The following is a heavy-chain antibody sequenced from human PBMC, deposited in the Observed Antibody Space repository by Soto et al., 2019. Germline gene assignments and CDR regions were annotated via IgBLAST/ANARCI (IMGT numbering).Heavy chain of an antibody. Sequence: QVQLQESGPGLVEPSGTLSLTCAASGVSISSNNWWTWVRQPPGKGLEWIGEIYRSGNTHYNPSLKSRVTISVGESKNQFSLKLTSVTAADTAVYYCAPSAAATDDFDYWGQGTLVTVSS. CDR2: IYRSGNT. D-gene: IGHD6-13*01. J-gene: IGHJ4*02. CDR1: GVSISSNNW. CDR3: APSAAATDDFDY. V-gene: IGHV4-4*02.